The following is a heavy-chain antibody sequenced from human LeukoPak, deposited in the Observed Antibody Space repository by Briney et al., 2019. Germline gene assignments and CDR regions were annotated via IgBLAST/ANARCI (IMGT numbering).Heavy chain of an antibody. D-gene: IGHD6-13*01. Sequence: SETLSLTCTVSGGSISSYYWSWIRQPPGKGLEWIAYIYYSGITSYNPSLKSRVTISVNTSKNQFSLRLSSVTAADTAVYYCARLFSGWSFDYWGQGTLVTVSS. J-gene: IGHJ4*02. CDR3: ARLFSGWSFDY. CDR1: GGSISSYY. V-gene: IGHV4-59*01. CDR2: IYYSGIT.